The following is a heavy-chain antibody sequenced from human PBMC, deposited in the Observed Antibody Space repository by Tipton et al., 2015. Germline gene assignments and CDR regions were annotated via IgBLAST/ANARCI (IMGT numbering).Heavy chain of an antibody. CDR1: GGSISSYY. V-gene: IGHV4-59*01. Sequence: TLSLTCTVSGGSISSYYWNWIRQSPGKGLEWIGYIYSSATTSYSSALRSRVTISVDTSKNQFSLNLRSVTAADTAVYYCARDWIDFWSGDKGDYGMDVWGQGTTVTVSS. J-gene: IGHJ6*02. CDR3: ARDWIDFWSGDKGDYGMDV. D-gene: IGHD3-3*01. CDR2: IYSSATT.